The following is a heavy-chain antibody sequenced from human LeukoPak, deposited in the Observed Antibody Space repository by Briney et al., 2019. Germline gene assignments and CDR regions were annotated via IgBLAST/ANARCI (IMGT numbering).Heavy chain of an antibody. CDR3: AKDRGGYYDILTGYYLTYYFDY. CDR2: ISYDGSNR. Sequence: GGSLRLSCAASGFPFSSYGMHWVRQAPGKGLEWVAAISYDGSNRYYADSVKGRFTTSRDNSKNTLYLQMNSLRAEDTAVYYCAKDRGGYYDILTGYYLTYYFDYWGQGTLVTVSS. J-gene: IGHJ4*02. D-gene: IGHD3-9*01. V-gene: IGHV3-30*18. CDR1: GFPFSSYG.